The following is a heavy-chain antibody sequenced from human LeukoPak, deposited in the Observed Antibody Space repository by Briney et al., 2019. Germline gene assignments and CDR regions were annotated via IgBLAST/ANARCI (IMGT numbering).Heavy chain of an antibody. J-gene: IGHJ3*02. V-gene: IGHV4-34*01. CDR1: GGSFSGHY. Sequence: SETLSLTCAVFGGSFSGHYWSWIRQPPGKGLEWIGEINHSGSINYNSSLKSRVTISVDTSKNQFSLKLSSVTAADTAVYYCARVYYYDTSAFDIWGQGTMVTVSS. D-gene: IGHD3-22*01. CDR3: ARVYYYDTSAFDI. CDR2: INHSGSI.